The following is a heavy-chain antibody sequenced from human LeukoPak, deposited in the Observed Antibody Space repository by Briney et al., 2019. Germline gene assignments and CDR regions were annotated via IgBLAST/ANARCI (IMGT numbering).Heavy chain of an antibody. CDR3: SRGLDSRKLGY. J-gene: IGHJ4*02. D-gene: IGHD3-22*01. CDR2: IHPSGML. V-gene: IGHV4-31*03. Sequence: PSETLSLTCTVSGASFNSDDQYWDWIRQSPGKGLEWIGSIHPSGMLYNNPSLESRVTMSRDTSKNQISLNLNSVAAADTAVYFCSRGLDSRKLGYWGQGILVTVSS. CDR1: GASFNSDDQY.